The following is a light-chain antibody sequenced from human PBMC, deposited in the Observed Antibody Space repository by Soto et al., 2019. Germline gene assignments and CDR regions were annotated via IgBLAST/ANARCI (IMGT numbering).Light chain of an antibody. CDR3: SSYTSTTTLVL. CDR1: SSDVLGYNF. CDR2: DVS. Sequence: QSALTQPASVSGSPGQSITISCTGTSSDVLGYNFFSWYQQHPGKPPKLMIYDVSNRPSGVSNRFSGSKSGNTASLTISGLQAEDEADYYCSSYTSTTTLVLFGGGTKLTVL. J-gene: IGLJ2*01. V-gene: IGLV2-14*03.